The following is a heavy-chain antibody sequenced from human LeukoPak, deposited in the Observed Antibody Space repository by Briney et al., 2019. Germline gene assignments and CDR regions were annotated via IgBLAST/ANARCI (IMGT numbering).Heavy chain of an antibody. CDR3: ARTSLYYDFWSGYPTLSNWFDP. D-gene: IGHD3-3*01. CDR2: IYYSGST. CDR1: GGSISSHY. V-gene: IGHV4-59*11. Sequence: SETLSLTRTVSGGSISSHYWSWIRQPPGKGLEWIGYIYYSGSTNYNPSLKSRVTISVDTSKNQFSLKLRSVTAADTAVYYCARTSLYYDFWSGYPTLSNWFDPWGQGTLVTVSS. J-gene: IGHJ5*02.